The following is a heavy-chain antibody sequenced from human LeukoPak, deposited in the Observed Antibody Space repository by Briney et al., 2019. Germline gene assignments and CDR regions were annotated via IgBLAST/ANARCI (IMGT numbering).Heavy chain of an antibody. CDR3: ARAIGGATTGYFDY. CDR2: IRSSSSYI. D-gene: IGHD1-26*01. CDR1: GFTFSSYS. V-gene: IGHV3-21*01. J-gene: IGHJ4*02. Sequence: PGGSLRLSCAASGFTFSSYSMNWVRQAPGKALEWVSSIRSSSSYIYYADSVKGRFTISRDNAKNSLYLQMNSLRAEDTAVYYCARAIGGATTGYFDYWGQGTLVTVSS.